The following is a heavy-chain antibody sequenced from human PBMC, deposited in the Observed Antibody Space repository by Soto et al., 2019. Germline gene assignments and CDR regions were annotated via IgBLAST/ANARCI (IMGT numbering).Heavy chain of an antibody. D-gene: IGHD2-8*01. CDR3: ARSGSNGYYLDY. V-gene: IGHV1-18*01. CDR1: GYTFTSYG. CDR2: INAYNGNT. Sequence: ASVKVSCKASGYTFTSYGISWVRQAPGQGLEWMGWINAYNGNTGYAQKLQGRVTMTRNTSTSTAYMELRSLRSEDTAVYYCARSGSNGYYLDYWGQGTLVTVSS. J-gene: IGHJ4*02.